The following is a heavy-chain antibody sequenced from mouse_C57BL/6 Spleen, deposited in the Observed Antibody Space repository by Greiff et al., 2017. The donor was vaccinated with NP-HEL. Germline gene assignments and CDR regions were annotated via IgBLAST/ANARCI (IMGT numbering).Heavy chain of an antibody. J-gene: IGHJ2*01. CDR2: IWRGGST. D-gene: IGHD2-3*01. CDR3: AKNGNDGYYEGGYYFDY. V-gene: IGHV2-5*01. Sequence: VQLKQSGPGLVQPSQSLSITCTVSGFSLTSYGVHWVRQSPGKGLEWLGVIWRGGSTDYNAAFMSRLSITKDNSKSQVFFKMNSLQADDTAIYYCAKNGNDGYYEGGYYFDYWGQGTTLTVSS. CDR1: GFSLTSYG.